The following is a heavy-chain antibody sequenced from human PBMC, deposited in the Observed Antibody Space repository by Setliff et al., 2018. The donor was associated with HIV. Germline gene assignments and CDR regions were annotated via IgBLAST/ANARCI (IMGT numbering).Heavy chain of an antibody. Sequence: SETLSLTCAVYSGSFSTYYWTWIRQPPGKGLEWIGEINHSGNTNYNPSLKSRVTMSVDTSKNQFSLKLNSVTAADTAVYYCARMDTSYRSFEYWGQGTLVTGSS. D-gene: IGHD5-18*01. V-gene: IGHV4-34*01. CDR2: INHSGNT. CDR1: SGSFSTYY. J-gene: IGHJ4*02. CDR3: ARMDTSYRSFEY.